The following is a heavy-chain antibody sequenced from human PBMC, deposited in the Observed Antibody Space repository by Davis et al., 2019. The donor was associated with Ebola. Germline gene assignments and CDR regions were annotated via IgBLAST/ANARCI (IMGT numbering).Heavy chain of an antibody. CDR3: AILRSLVG. D-gene: IGHD3-3*01. V-gene: IGHV1-46*01. CDR2: INPSGGST. Sequence: ASVKVSCKASGYTFTSYYMHWVRQAPGQGLEWMGIINPSGGSTSYAQKFQGRVTMTTDTSTSTAYMELRSLRSDDTAVYYCAILRSLVGWGQGTLVTVSS. CDR1: GYTFTSYY. J-gene: IGHJ4*02.